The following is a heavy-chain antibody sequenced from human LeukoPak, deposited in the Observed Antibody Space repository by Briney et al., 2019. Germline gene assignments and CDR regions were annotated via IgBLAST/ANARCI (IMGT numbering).Heavy chain of an antibody. CDR2: ISAYNGNT. V-gene: IGHV1-18*01. D-gene: IGHD4/OR15-4a*01. J-gene: IGHJ6*03. CDR3: ATLTTTPYYYYYYYMDV. Sequence: GASVKVSCKASGYTFTSYGISWVRQAPGQGLEWMGWISAYNGNTNYAQKLQGRVTMTTDTSTSTAYMELRSLRSDDTAVYYCATLTTTPYYYYYYYMDVWGKGTTVTVSS. CDR1: GYTFTSYG.